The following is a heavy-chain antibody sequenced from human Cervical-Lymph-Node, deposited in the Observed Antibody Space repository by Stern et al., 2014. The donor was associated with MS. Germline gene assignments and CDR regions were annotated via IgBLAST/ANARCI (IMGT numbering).Heavy chain of an antibody. V-gene: IGHV3-9*01. CDR2: ICWDGNIF. CDR1: GFAFEDYA. D-gene: IGHD6-19*01. Sequence: QLVESGGGLVQPGGSRRISCVASGFAFEDYAMHWGRQAPGQGLEWVSGICWDGNIFGYGGSVKGRFPFSRDNAKKSMFLQMDSLRTEETAPYYCATLAVAGSGGMDVWGQGTTVIVS. CDR3: ATLAVAGSGGMDV. J-gene: IGHJ6*02.